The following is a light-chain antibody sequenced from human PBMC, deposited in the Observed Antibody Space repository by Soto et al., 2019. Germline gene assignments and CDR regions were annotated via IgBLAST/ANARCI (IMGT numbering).Light chain of an antibody. CDR1: QSVGSH. CDR2: DAS. J-gene: IGKJ5*01. CDR3: QQRSNSTT. Sequence: EIVLPQSPATLSLSPGERATLSCRASQSVGSHLAWFQQRPGQAPRLLIYDASNRATGIPARFSGSGSGADFTLTISSLEPEDFAVYYCQQRSNSTTFGQGTRLEIK. V-gene: IGKV3-11*01.